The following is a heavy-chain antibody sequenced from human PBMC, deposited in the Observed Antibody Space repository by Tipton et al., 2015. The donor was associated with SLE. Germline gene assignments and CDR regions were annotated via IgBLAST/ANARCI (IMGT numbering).Heavy chain of an antibody. CDR3: ARVRSYYDFWSAWYGLDV. D-gene: IGHD3-3*01. CDR2: IYYNGSA. V-gene: IGHV4-59*01. J-gene: IGHJ6*02. CDR1: GGSISSYS. Sequence: TLSLTCSVSGGSISSYSWSWIRQPPGKGLEWIGYIYYNGSANYNSSLKSRVTMPIDTSKNQFSLNLTSVTAADTAIYYCARVRSYYDFWSAWYGLDVWGQGTTVIVSS.